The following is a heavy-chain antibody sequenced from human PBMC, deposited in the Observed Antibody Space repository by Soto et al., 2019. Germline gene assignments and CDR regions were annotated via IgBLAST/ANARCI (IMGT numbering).Heavy chain of an antibody. Sequence: QITLKESGPTLVKPTQTLTLTCCFSGFSLSTGGVGVGWIRQPPGKAPEWLALIDWDDDKRYSPSLKSRLTITKDTSKKQVVLTMTNMDPVDTATYFCARHTVYRFDYRGQGTLVTVSS. CDR3: ARHTVYRFDY. V-gene: IGHV2-5*02. CDR2: IDWDDDK. CDR1: GFSLSTGGVG. J-gene: IGHJ4*02. D-gene: IGHD3-16*02.